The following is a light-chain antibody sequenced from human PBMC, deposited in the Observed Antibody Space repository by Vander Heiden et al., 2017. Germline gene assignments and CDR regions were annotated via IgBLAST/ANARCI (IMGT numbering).Light chain of an antibody. CDR2: SNN. CDR1: SSNIGGNT. V-gene: IGLV1-44*01. CDR3: AVWDDSLNGVV. Sequence: QSVPTQPPSASGPPGQRATISCSGGSSNIGGNTVNWYQQLPGTAPKLLIYSNNQRPSGVPDRFSGSKSGTSASLAIGGLQSEDEADYYCAVWDDSLNGVVFGGGTKLTVL. J-gene: IGLJ2*01.